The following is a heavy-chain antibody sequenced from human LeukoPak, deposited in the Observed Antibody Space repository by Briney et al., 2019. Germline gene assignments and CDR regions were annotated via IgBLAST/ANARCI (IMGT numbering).Heavy chain of an antibody. CDR3: ARHRSSGRDFDY. V-gene: IGHV1-2*02. D-gene: IGHD6-19*01. Sequence: GASVKVSCKASGYTFTDYYIHWMRQAPGQGLEWMGWINPNSGGTNYAQKFQGRVTMTRDTSISAAYMDLSSLRSDDTAVYYCARHRSSGRDFDYWGQGTLVTVSS. J-gene: IGHJ4*02. CDR2: INPNSGGT. CDR1: GYTFTDYY.